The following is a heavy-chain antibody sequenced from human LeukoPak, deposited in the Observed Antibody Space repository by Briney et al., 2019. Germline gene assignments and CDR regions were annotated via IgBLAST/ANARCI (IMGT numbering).Heavy chain of an antibody. D-gene: IGHD3-22*01. CDR2: IKSKTDGGTT. Sequence: GGSLRLSCAASGFTSNSYWMNWVRQAPGKGLEWVGRIKSKTDGGTTDYAAPVKGRFTISRDDSKNTLYLQMNSLKTEDTAVYYCTTAAYYYDSSGLRFDYWGQGTLVTVSS. CDR1: GFTSNSYW. J-gene: IGHJ4*02. CDR3: TTAAYYYDSSGLRFDY. V-gene: IGHV3-15*01.